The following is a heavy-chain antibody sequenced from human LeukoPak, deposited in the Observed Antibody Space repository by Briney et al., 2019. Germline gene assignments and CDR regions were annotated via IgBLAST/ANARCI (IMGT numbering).Heavy chain of an antibody. Sequence: GRSLRLSCAASGFTFSNYGMSWVRQAPGKGLEWVPGISGSGGSTYYADSVKGRFTISRDNSKNTLYLQMNSLRAEDTAVYYCAKDRSGWYSYFDYWGQGTLVTVSS. V-gene: IGHV3-23*01. D-gene: IGHD6-19*01. J-gene: IGHJ4*02. CDR2: ISGSGGST. CDR3: AKDRSGWYSYFDY. CDR1: GFTFSNYG.